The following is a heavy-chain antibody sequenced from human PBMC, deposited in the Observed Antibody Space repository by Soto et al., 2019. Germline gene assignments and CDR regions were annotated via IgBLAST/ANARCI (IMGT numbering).Heavy chain of an antibody. J-gene: IGHJ6*04. CDR2: IIPIFGGA. Sequence: VQVVQSEAEAKKPGSSVQLSCEVSGVTFSNAAFSLVRQAPGQGLELMVAIIPIFGGAKYAQQFQGRVEITADGLTDILDMEVTRLTNDDSAVYFCARGGHYRPQVIITDDFGRDVWGKGTTVTVS. D-gene: IGHD3-3*01. V-gene: IGHV1-69*01. CDR1: GVTFSNAA. CDR3: ARGGHYRPQVIITDDFGRDV.